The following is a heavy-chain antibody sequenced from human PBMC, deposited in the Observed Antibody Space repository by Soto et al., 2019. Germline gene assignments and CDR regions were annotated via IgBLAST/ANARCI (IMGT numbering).Heavy chain of an antibody. CDR3: ARGYSGSWYWFDP. CDR1: GGSISSYY. V-gene: IGHV4-59*01. D-gene: IGHD6-13*01. J-gene: IGHJ5*02. Sequence: SETLSLTCTVSGGSISSYYWSWIRQPPGKGLEWIGYIYYSGNTNYNPSLRSRVTISIDTSKNQFSLKLSSVTAADTAVYYCARGYSGSWYWFDPWGQGTLVT. CDR2: IYYSGNT.